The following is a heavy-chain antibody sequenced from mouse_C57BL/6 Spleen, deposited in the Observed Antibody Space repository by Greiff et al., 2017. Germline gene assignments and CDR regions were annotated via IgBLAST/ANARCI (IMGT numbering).Heavy chain of an antibody. D-gene: IGHD1-1*01. J-gene: IGHJ2*01. Sequence: EVQGVESGGDLVKPGGSLKLSCAASGFTFSSYGMSWVRQTPDKRLEWVATISSGGSYTYYPDSVKGRFTISRDNAKNTLYLQMSSLKSEDTAMYYYSRDYGSSYDYFDDWGQGTTLTVSS. CDR1: GFTFSSYG. V-gene: IGHV5-6*01. CDR2: ISSGGSYT. CDR3: SRDYGSSYDYFDD.